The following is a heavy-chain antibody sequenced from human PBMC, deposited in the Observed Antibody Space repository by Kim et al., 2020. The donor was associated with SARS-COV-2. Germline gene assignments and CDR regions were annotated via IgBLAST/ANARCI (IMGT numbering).Heavy chain of an antibody. CDR2: IDPSDSYT. J-gene: IGHJ3*02. CDR3: ARYNYYDSSGLSDAFDI. V-gene: IGHV5-10-1*01. Sequence: GESLKISCKGSGYSFTSYWISWVRQMPGKGLEWMGRIDPSDSYTNYSPSFQGHVTISADKSISTAYLQWSSLKASDTAMYYCARYNYYDSSGLSDAFDIWGQGTMVTVSS. CDR1: GYSFTSYW. D-gene: IGHD3-22*01.